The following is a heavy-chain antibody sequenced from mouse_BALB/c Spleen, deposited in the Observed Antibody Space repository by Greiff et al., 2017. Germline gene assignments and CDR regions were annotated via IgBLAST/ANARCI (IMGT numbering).Heavy chain of an antibody. CDR1: GFTFSSYG. CDR3: ARYDYDGAWFAY. J-gene: IGHJ3*01. D-gene: IGHD2-4*01. Sequence: EVQLMESGGGLVQPGGSLKLSCAASGFTFSSYGMSWVRQTPDKRLELVATINSNGGSTYYPDSVKGRFTISRDNAKNTLYLQMSSLKSEDTAMYYCARYDYDGAWFAYWGQGTLVTVSA. CDR2: INSNGGST. V-gene: IGHV5-6-3*01.